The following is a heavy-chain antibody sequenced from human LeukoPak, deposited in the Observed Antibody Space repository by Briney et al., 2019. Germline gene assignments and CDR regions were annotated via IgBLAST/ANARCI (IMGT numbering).Heavy chain of an antibody. J-gene: IGHJ4*02. CDR3: AKDHSTDNYGFLDY. D-gene: IGHD5-18*01. CDR1: GFTFSSYA. V-gene: IGHV3-23*01. Sequence: PGGSLRLSCAASGFTFSSYAMSWVRQAPGKGLEWVSAISGSGDSTYYADSVKGRFTVFRDNSKHTLYLQMNSLRAEDTAVYYCAKDHSTDNYGFLDYWGQGTLVTVSS. CDR2: ISGSGDST.